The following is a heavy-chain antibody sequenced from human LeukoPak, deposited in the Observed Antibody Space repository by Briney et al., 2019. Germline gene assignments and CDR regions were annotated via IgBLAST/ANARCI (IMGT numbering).Heavy chain of an antibody. CDR3: ARDKGTRSLDY. J-gene: IGHJ4*02. CDR1: GLPFSSSG. CDR2: IWFDGSNK. D-gene: IGHD2-2*01. V-gene: IGHV3-33*01. Sequence: GGSLRLSCAASGLPFSSSGMHWVRQAPGKGLEWVAIIWFDGSNKYFADSVKGRLTVSRDNSKNTVYLQMNSLRAEDTAAYYCARDKGTRSLDYWGQGTLVTVSS.